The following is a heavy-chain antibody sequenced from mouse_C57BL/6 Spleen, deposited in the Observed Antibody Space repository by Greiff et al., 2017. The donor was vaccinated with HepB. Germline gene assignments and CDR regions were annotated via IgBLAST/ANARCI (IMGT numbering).Heavy chain of an antibody. D-gene: IGHD2-1*01. J-gene: IGHJ1*03. CDR3: ATHRIYYCIHWYFDV. V-gene: IGHV1-64*01. Sequence: QVQLQQPGAELVKPGASVKLSCKASGYTFTSYWMHWVKQRPGQGLEWIGMIHPNSGSTNYNEKFKSKATLTVDKSSSTAYMQLSSLTSEDSAVYYCATHRIYYCIHWYFDVWGTGTTVTVSS. CDR1: GYTFTSYW. CDR2: IHPNSGST.